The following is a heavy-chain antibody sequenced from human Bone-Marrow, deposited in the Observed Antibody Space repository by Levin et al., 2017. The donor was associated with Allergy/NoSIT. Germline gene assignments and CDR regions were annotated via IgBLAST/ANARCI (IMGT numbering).Heavy chain of an antibody. CDR2: ISYDGSNK. J-gene: IGHJ6*02. D-gene: IGHD2-8*01. CDR1: GFTFSSYA. V-gene: IGHV3-30-3*01. Sequence: GGSLRLSCAASGFTFSSYAMHWVRQAPGKGLEWVAVISYDGSNKYYADSVKGRFTISRDNSKNTLYLQMNSLRAEDTAVYYCAREAPIVLMVYAINYGMDVWGQGTTVTVSS. CDR3: AREAPIVLMVYAINYGMDV.